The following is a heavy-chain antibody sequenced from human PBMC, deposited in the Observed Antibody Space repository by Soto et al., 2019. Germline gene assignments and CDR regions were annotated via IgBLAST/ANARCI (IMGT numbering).Heavy chain of an antibody. J-gene: IGHJ4*02. Sequence: ASVKVSCKASGYTFTGYYMHWVRQAPGQGLEWKGWINPNSGGTNYAQKFQGRVTMTRDTSISTAYMELSRLRSDDTAVYYCARAPYSSGCYVYWGQGTLVTVSS. CDR2: INPNSGGT. D-gene: IGHD6-19*01. V-gene: IGHV1-2*02. CDR1: GYTFTGYY. CDR3: ARAPYSSGCYVY.